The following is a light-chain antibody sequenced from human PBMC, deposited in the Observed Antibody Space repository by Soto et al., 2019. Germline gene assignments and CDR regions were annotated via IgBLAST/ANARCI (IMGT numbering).Light chain of an antibody. CDR3: QTWGTGILV. V-gene: IGLV4-69*01. Sequence: QLVLTQSPSASASLGASVKLTCTLSSGHSSYAIAWHQQQPEKGPRYLMKLNSDGRHTKGDGIPDRFSGSSSGAERYLTISSLQSEDEADYYGQTWGTGILVFGGGTKLTVL. J-gene: IGLJ3*02. CDR1: SGHSSYA. CDR2: LNSDGRH.